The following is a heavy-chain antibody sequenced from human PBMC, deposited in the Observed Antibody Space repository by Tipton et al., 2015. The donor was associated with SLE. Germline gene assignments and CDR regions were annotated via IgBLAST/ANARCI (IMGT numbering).Heavy chain of an antibody. CDR3: ARDATGLNWFDP. CDR1: GFTFSRYE. D-gene: IGHD3-10*01. V-gene: IGHV3-48*03. Sequence: GSLRLSCAASGFTFSRYEMNWVRQAPGKGLEWVSYISGSGNTIFYADSVKGRFTISRDNAKNSLYLHMNSLRAEDTAIYYCARDATGLNWFDPWGQGTLVTVSS. J-gene: IGHJ5*02. CDR2: ISGSGNTI.